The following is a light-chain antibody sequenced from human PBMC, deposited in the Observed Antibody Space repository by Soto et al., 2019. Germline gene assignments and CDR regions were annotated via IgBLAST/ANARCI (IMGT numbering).Light chain of an antibody. CDR3: QQYNDWWT. CDR1: QSVNNN. CDR2: GAS. J-gene: IGKJ1*01. Sequence: VVMTQSPVTLSVSPGERATLSCRASQSVNNNLAWYQQKPGQAPRLLIYGASTRATGVPARFSGSGSGTEFTLTISSLQSGDLAVYYCQQYNDWWTLGQGTKVDIK. V-gene: IGKV3-15*01.